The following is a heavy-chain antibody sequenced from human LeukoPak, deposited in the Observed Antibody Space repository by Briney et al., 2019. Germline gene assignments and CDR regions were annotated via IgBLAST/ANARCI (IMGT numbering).Heavy chain of an antibody. V-gene: IGHV3-30-3*01. CDR1: GFTFSSYA. J-gene: IGHJ3*02. CDR3: ARFSGDAFDI. CDR2: IPYDGSNK. Sequence: PGRSLRLSCAASGFTFSSYAMHWVRQAPGKGLEWVAVIPYDGSNKYYADSVKGRFTISRDNSKNTLYLQMNSLRAEDTAVYYCARFSGDAFDIWGQGTMVTVSS.